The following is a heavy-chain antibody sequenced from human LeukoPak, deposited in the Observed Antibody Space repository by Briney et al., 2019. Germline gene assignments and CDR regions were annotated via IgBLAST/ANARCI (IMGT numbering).Heavy chain of an antibody. J-gene: IGHJ4*02. CDR3: ASRNYDY. CDR2: IYYSGST. D-gene: IGHD3-3*01. CDR1: GGTISSYY. Sequence: SETLSLTCTVSGGTISSYYWSWIRQPPGKGLEWIGYIYYSGSTNYNPSLKSRVTISVDTSKNQFSLKLSSVTAADTAVYYCASRNYDYWGQGSLVTVSS. V-gene: IGHV4-59*01.